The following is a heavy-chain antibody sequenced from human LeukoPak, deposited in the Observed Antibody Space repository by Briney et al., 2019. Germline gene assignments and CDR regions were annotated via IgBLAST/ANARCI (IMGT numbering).Heavy chain of an antibody. V-gene: IGHV4-61*08. J-gene: IGHJ4*02. CDR2: IYYSGST. Sequence: SQTLSLTCTVSGGSISSGAYYWSWIRQPPGKGLEWIGYIYYSGSTNYNPSLKTRVTISVDTSKNQFSLKLSSVTAADTAVYYCARESRKYCSGGTCFNYFDYWGQGTLVIVSS. CDR1: GGSISSGAYY. D-gene: IGHD2-15*01. CDR3: ARESRKYCSGGTCFNYFDY.